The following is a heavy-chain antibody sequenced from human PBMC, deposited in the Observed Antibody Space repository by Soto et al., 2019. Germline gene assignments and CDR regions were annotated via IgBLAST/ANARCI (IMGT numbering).Heavy chain of an antibody. V-gene: IGHV1-69*14. Sequence: QVQLVQSGAEVRQPASSVKVSCKTSGATFSSYAITWVRQAPGQGLEWMGGIVPTVDTSTYAQKFQGRVTITADKFTNTVYMELSSLRSDDTAVYYCVRVVAIPGYPDNWGREPWSPFPQ. CDR3: VRVVAIPGYPDN. D-gene: IGHD5-12*01. J-gene: IGHJ4*02. CDR1: GATFSSYA. CDR2: IVPTVDTS.